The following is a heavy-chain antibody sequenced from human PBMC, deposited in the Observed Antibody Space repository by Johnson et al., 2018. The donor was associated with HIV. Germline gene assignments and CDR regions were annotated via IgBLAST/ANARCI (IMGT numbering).Heavy chain of an antibody. CDR3: YCTDPFGAGSESKGTFDA. Sequence: VQLVESGGGLIQPGGSLRLSCAASGFTVSSNYMSWVRQAPGKGLEWVSVIYSGGSTYYADSVTGRFTIPRDNSKNTLYLQMTSLRQDDTAFYSCYCTDPFGAGSESKGTFDAWGQGKMVTVSS. J-gene: IGHJ3*01. D-gene: IGHD3-10*01. CDR2: IYSGGST. V-gene: IGHV3-53*01. CDR1: GFTVSSNY.